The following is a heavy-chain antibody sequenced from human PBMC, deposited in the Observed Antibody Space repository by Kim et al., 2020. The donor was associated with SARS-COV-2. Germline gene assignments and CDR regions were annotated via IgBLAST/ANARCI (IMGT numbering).Heavy chain of an antibody. J-gene: IGHJ1*01. CDR3: ARFGAGRLPSVQH. D-gene: IGHD3-3*01. V-gene: IGHV4-4*02. Sequence: SETLSLTCAVSGGSISSGNWWSWVRQSPGKGLEWIGEIYHSGSTNYNPSLKSRVTISVDKSKNQFSLKLSSVTATDTAVYYCARFGAGRLPSVQHWGQGTLVTVSS. CDR2: IYHSGST. CDR1: GGSISSGNW.